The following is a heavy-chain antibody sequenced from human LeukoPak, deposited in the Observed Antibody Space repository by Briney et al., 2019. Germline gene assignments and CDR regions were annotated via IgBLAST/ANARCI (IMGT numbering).Heavy chain of an antibody. CDR1: GYTFTSYG. J-gene: IGHJ6*03. Sequence: GASVKVSCKASGYTFTSYGISWVRQAPGQGLEWTGRINPNSGGTNYAQKFQGRVTMTRDTSISTAYMELSRLRSDDTAVYYCARDNPSDYYYYYMDVWGKGTTVTVSS. CDR2: INPNSGGT. V-gene: IGHV1-2*06. D-gene: IGHD1-14*01. CDR3: ARDNPSDYYYYYMDV.